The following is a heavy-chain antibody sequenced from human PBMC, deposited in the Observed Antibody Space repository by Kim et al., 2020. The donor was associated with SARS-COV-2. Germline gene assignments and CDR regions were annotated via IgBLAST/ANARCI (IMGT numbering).Heavy chain of an antibody. D-gene: IGHD3-10*01. CDR3: ARHRFGELFHYDAFDI. V-gene: IGHV5-51*01. J-gene: IGHJ3*02. CDR2: IYPGDSDT. Sequence: GESLKISCKGSGYSFTSYWIGWVRQMPGKGLEWMGIIYPGDSDTRYSPSFQGQVTISADKSISTAYLQWSSLKASDTAMYYCARHRFGELFHYDAFDIWGQGTMVTVSS. CDR1: GYSFTSYW.